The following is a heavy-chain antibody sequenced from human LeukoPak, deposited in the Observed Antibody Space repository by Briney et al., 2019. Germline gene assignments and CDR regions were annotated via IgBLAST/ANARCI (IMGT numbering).Heavy chain of an antibody. CDR3: AKEGVGATSPPAWYFDL. CDR1: GFTFSSYA. D-gene: IGHD1-26*01. Sequence: GGSWGLPCAASGFTFSSYALSWVRQAPGKGLEWVSAISGSGGSTYYADSVKGRFTISRDNSKNTLYLQMHSLRAEDTAVYYCAKEGVGATSPPAWYFDLWDRGTLVTVSS. J-gene: IGHJ2*01. V-gene: IGHV3-23*01. CDR2: ISGSGGST.